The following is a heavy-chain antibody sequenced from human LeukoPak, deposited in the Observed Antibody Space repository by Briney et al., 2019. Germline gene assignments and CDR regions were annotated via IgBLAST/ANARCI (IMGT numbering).Heavy chain of an antibody. D-gene: IGHD1-20*01. V-gene: IGHV3-64D*09. CDR1: GFTFSSYA. CDR3: VKEGSITGTSFDY. CDR2: ISSNGGST. Sequence: GGSLRLSCSASGFTFSSYAMHWVRQAPGKGLEYVSAISSNGGSTYYADSVKGRFTISRDNSKNTLYLQMSSLRAEDTAVYYCVKEGSITGTSFDYWGQGTLVTVSS. J-gene: IGHJ4*02.